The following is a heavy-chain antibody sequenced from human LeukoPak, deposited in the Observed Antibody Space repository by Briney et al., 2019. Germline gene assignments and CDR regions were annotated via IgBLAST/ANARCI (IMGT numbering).Heavy chain of an antibody. CDR2: IKSKPDGGTT. CDR3: PTGGYIMTNDY. D-gene: IGHD3-16*01. CDR1: GFTFSNAW. Sequence: GGSLRLSCAASGFTFSNAWMNWVRQGPGKGLEWVGRIKSKPDGGTTDYATPVKGRFTISRDDSKNTVYLQMNSLKMEDTAVYYCPTGGYIMTNDYWGQGTLVIVSS. J-gene: IGHJ4*02. V-gene: IGHV3-15*07.